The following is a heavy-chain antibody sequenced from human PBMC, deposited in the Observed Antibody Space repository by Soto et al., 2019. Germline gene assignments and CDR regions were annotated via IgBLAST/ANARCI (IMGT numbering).Heavy chain of an antibody. V-gene: IGHV3-15*01. CDR1: GFTFSNAW. CDR2: IKSKTDGGTT. Sequence: GGSLRLYCAASGFTFSNAWMSWVRQAPGKGLEWVGRIKSKTDGGTTDYAAPVKGRFTISRDDSKNTLYLQMNSLKTEDTAVYYCTTGIYVVVTAIDYWGQGTLVTVSS. J-gene: IGHJ4*02. CDR3: TTGIYVVVTAIDY. D-gene: IGHD2-21*02.